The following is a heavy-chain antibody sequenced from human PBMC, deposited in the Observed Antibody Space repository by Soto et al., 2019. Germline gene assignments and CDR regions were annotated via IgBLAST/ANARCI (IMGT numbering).Heavy chain of an antibody. J-gene: IGHJ6*02. D-gene: IGHD1-20*01. Sequence: PGGSLRLSCAASGFTFSSYEMNWVRQAPGKGLEWVSYISSSGSTMYYADSVKGRFTISRDNAKNSLYLQMNSLRAEDTAVYYCATQPRITGMPDHYYYGMDVWGQGTTVTVSS. CDR3: ATQPRITGMPDHYYYGMDV. CDR2: ISSSGSTM. CDR1: GFTFSSYE. V-gene: IGHV3-48*03.